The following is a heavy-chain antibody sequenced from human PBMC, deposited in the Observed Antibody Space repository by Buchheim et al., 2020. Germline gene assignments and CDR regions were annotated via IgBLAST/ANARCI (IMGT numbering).Heavy chain of an antibody. CDR3: ARETMEQQLGH. Sequence: EVQLVESGGGLVKPGGSLRLSCAASGFTFSRYSMNWVRQAPGKGLEWVSSITPSSTYISYADSVKGRFTISSDHAKNSLYMQMNSLRAEDTAVYYCARETMEQQLGHWGQGTL. V-gene: IGHV3-21*01. D-gene: IGHD6-13*01. CDR2: ITPSSTYI. CDR1: GFTFSRYS. J-gene: IGHJ4*02.